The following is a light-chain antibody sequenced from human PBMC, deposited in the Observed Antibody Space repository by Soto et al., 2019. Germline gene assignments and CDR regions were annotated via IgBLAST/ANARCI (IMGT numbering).Light chain of an antibody. J-gene: IGLJ1*01. Sequence: QSALIQPPSVSGSPGQSVTISCTGTSSDVGAYNFVSWYQQLPGKAPKLMIYEVTKRPSGVPDRFSGSKSGNTASLTVSGLQAEDEADYYCSSYAGSITIYVFGTGTKLTVL. CDR3: SSYAGSITIYV. CDR2: EVT. CDR1: SSDVGAYNF. V-gene: IGLV2-8*01.